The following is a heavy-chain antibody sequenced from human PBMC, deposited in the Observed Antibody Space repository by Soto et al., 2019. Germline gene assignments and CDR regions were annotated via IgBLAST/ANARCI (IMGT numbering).Heavy chain of an antibody. Sequence: SETLSLTCTVAGGSIRSYYWSWIRQPPVKGLEGIGYIYYSGSTNYNPSLKSRVTISVDTSKNLFSLKLSSVTAADTAVYYCARCLGDYDFWSGYPSWFDPWGQGTLVTVS. CDR3: ARCLGDYDFWSGYPSWFDP. CDR1: GGSIRSYY. J-gene: IGHJ5*02. CDR2: IYYSGST. V-gene: IGHV4-59*01. D-gene: IGHD3-3*01.